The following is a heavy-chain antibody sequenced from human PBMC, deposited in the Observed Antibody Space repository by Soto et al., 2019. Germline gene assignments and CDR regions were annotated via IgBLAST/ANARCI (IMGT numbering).Heavy chain of an antibody. CDR3: ARCQELRVGATCRDAFDI. CDR1: GYSFTSYW. J-gene: IGHJ3*02. Sequence: PGESLKISCKGSGYSFTSYWIGWVRQMPGKGLEWMGIIYPGDSDTRYSPSFQGQVTISADKSISTAYLQWSSLKASDTAMYYCARCQELRVGATCRDAFDIWGQGTMVTVS. V-gene: IGHV5-51*01. CDR2: IYPGDSDT. D-gene: IGHD1-26*01.